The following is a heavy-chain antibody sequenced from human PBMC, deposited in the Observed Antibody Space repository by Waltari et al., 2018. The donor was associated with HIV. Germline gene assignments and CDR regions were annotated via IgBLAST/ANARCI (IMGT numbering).Heavy chain of an antibody. CDR2: VNWHGGIT. V-gene: IGHV3-20*04. CDR3: ARDQDSSGYYRFDP. CDR1: GFSLDDYG. D-gene: IGHD3-22*01. Sequence: EVQLVESGGGVVRPGGSLRLYCEVTGFSLDDYGVSWVRQTPGKGLEWVSGVNWHGGITGYVDSVKGRFTISRDNAKNSLYLQMNSLRAEDTALYFCARDQDSSGYYRFDPWGQGTLVTVS. J-gene: IGHJ5*02.